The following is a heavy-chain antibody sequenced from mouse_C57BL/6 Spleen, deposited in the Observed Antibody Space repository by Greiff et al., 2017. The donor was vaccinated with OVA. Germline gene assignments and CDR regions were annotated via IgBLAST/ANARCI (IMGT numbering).Heavy chain of an antibody. CDR3: TREGIYYYGSSYAMDY. CDR1: GFTFSDAW. CDR2: IRNKANNHAT. Sequence: EVMLVESGGGLVQPGGSMKLSCAASGFTFSDAWMDWVRQSPEKGLEWVAEIRNKANNHATYYAESVKGRFTISRDDSKSSVYLQMNSLRAEDTGSYYCTREGIYYYGSSYAMDYWGQGTSVTVSS. J-gene: IGHJ4*01. V-gene: IGHV6-6*01. D-gene: IGHD1-1*01.